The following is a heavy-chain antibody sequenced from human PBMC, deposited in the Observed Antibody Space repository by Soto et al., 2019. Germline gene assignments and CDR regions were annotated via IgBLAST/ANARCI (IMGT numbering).Heavy chain of an antibody. CDR2: IYWDDDK. J-gene: IGHJ4*02. D-gene: IGHD2-21*01. Sequence: QITLKESGPPLVKPTQTLTLTCTFSGFSLSTSGVGVGWIRQPPGKALEWLALIYWDDDKRYSPSLKSRLTITQDTSKTHVVLTMTNMNPVDTATYCCACAESSSPPLPVIYFAYWGQGTLVTVSS. CDR3: ACAESSSPPLPVIYFAY. CDR1: GFSLSTSGVG. V-gene: IGHV2-5*02.